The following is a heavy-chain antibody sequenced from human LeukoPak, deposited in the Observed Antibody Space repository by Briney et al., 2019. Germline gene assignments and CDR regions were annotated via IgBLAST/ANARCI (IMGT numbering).Heavy chain of an antibody. Sequence: GGSLRLSCAASGFTFSNYWMHWVRQAPGKGLEWVSSISSSSSYIYYADSVKGRFTISRDSAKNSLYLQMNSLRAEDTAVYYCARERGGSYRDCFDYWGQGTLVTVSS. V-gene: IGHV3-21*01. J-gene: IGHJ4*02. CDR1: GFTFSNYW. CDR3: ARERGGSYRDCFDY. D-gene: IGHD1-26*01. CDR2: ISSSSSYI.